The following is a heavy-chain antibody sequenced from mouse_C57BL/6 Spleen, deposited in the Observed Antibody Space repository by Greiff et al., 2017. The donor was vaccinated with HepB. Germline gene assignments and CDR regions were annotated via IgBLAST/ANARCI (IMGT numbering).Heavy chain of an antibody. CDR3: TRSGSTVVAPYFDY. CDR1: GYTFTSYW. J-gene: IGHJ2*01. V-gene: IGHV1-5*01. CDR2: IYPGNSDT. D-gene: IGHD1-1*01. Sequence: EVQLQQSGTVLARPGASVKMSCKTSGYTFTSYWMHWVKQRPGQGLEWIGAIYPGNSDTSYNQKFKGKAKLTAVTSASTAYMELSSLTNEDSAVYYCTRSGSTVVAPYFDYWGQGTTLTVSS.